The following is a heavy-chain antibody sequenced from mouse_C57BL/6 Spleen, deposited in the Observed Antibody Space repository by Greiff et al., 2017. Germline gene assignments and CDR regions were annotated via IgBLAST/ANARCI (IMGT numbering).Heavy chain of an antibody. CDR1: GYTFTSYW. V-gene: IGHV1-59*01. J-gene: IGHJ3*01. Sequence: QVQLQQPGAELVRPGTSVKLSCKASGYTFTSYWMHWVKQRPGQGLEWIGVIDPSDSYTNYNQKFKGKATLTVDTSSSTAYMQLSSLTSEDAAVYYCARDDGAFAYWGQGTLVTVSA. CDR2: IDPSDSYT. CDR3: ARDDGAFAY. D-gene: IGHD2-12*01.